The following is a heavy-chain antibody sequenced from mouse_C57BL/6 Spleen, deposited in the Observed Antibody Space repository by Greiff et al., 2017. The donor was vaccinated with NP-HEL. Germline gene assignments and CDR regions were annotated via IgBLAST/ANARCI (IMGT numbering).Heavy chain of an antibody. CDR1: GFTFSDYG. CDR3: ARTPHYDY. V-gene: IGHV5-17*01. CDR2: ISSGSSTI. Sequence: EVMLVESGGGLVKPGGSLKLSCAASGFTFSDYGMHWVRQAPEKGLEWVAYISSGSSTIYYADTVKDRFTIARDNAKNTLFLQMTSLRSEDTAMYYCARTPHYDYWGQGTTLTVSS. J-gene: IGHJ2*01.